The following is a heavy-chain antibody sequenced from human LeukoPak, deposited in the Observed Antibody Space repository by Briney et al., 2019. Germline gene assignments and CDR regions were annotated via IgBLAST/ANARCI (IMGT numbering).Heavy chain of an antibody. Sequence: GRSLRLSCAASGFAFRTYGMHWVRQAPGKGLEWVAVISYDGSGKHNADSVKGRFTISRDNSKNMLYLEMNSLRTEDTAVYYCAKDRGGTMVRGVYYYYGMDDWGQGTTVTVSS. CDR3: AKDRGGTMVRGVYYYYGMDD. V-gene: IGHV3-30*18. D-gene: IGHD3-10*01. CDR2: ISYDGSGK. CDR1: GFAFRTYG. J-gene: IGHJ6*02.